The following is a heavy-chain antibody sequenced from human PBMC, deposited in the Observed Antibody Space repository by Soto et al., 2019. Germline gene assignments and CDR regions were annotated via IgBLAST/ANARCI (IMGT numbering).Heavy chain of an antibody. J-gene: IGHJ6*02. V-gene: IGHV1-69*13. CDR2: IIPIFGTA. Sequence: ASVKVSCKASGGTFSSYAISWVRQAPGQGLEWMGGIIPIFGTANYAQKFQGRVTITADESTSTAYMELSSLRSEDTAVYYCARPGAAAGTLPYYYYGMDVWGQGTTVTVSS. CDR1: GGTFSSYA. CDR3: ARPGAAAGTLPYYYYGMDV. D-gene: IGHD6-13*01.